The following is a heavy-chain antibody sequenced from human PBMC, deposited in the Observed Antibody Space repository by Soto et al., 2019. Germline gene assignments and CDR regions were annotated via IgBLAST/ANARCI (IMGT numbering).Heavy chain of an antibody. J-gene: IGHJ6*02. CDR2: IYYSGST. CDR3: ARDADYGGSRGGMDV. V-gene: IGHV4-31*03. CDR1: GRSVNNANYF. Sequence: QVRLEESGPGLVKPSETLSLICSVSGRSVNNANYFWNWIRHHPENGLEWIGYIYYSGSTRYNPSFKTRATLSIDTSKNQFSLRLNSVTVADTAVYFCARDADYGGSRGGMDVWGRGTTVTVSS. D-gene: IGHD4-17*01.